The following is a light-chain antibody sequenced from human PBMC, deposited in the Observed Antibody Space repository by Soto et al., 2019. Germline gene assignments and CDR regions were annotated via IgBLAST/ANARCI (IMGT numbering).Light chain of an antibody. V-gene: IGKV1-33*01. J-gene: IGKJ5*01. CDR3: KQYDDLPIT. Sequence: DIQMTQSPSSLTASVGDRVTITCQASQGISKFLNWYHQKPGKAPKVLIYDVSNLQTGVHSRFNGRGSGTHFTLTIRSLQPDDSGTYYCKQYDDLPITFGQGTRLEIK. CDR1: QGISKF. CDR2: DVS.